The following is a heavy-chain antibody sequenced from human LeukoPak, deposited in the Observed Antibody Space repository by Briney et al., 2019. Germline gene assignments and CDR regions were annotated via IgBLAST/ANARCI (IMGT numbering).Heavy chain of an antibody. V-gene: IGHV4-34*01. CDR1: GGSFSGYY. J-gene: IGHJ4*02. D-gene: IGHD2-2*02. CDR3: AARHCSGTSCYKQRLNNFDY. CDR2: INHSGST. Sequence: SETLSLTCAVYGGSFSGYYWSWIRQPPGKGLEWIGEINHSGSTNYNPSPKSRVTISVDTSKNQFSLKLSSVTAADTAVYYCAARHCSGTSCYKQRLNNFDYWGQGTLVTVSS.